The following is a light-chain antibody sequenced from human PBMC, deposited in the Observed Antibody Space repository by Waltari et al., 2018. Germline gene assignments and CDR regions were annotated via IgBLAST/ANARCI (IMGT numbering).Light chain of an antibody. CDR3: QSYDSSLSGSV. Sequence: QSGLTQPPSVSGAPGQRGTISCTGSSSNIGAGYDVHWYQLLPGTAPKPLIYGNSNRPSGVPDRFSGSKSGTSASLAITGLQAEDEADYYCQSYDSSLSGSVFGGGTKLTVL. CDR2: GNS. CDR1: SSNIGAGYD. V-gene: IGLV1-40*01. J-gene: IGLJ2*01.